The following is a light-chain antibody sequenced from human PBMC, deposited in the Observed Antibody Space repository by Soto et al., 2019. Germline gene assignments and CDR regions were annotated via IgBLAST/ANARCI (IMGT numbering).Light chain of an antibody. CDR1: QAIVNW. CDR3: QQYNTYAAT. CDR2: GAP. J-gene: IGKJ5*01. V-gene: IGKV1-5*01. Sequence: DVQMPQPPSTLSASVGDRVTITCRASQAIVNWLAWYQQRPGTPPKILIYGAPTLESGVPSRFSDSESGTEFTITITVLHHGDFATYFCQQYNTYAATVGQGTRL.